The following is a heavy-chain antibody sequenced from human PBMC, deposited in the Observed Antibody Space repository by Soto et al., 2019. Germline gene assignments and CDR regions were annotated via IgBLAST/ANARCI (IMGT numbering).Heavy chain of an antibody. CDR3: ARERTGTTSMDV. Sequence: QVQLVQSGAEVKKPGASVKVSCKASGYTFTSYDINWVRQATGQGLEWMGWMNPNSGNTGYEQKFQGRVTTTRTTSISTAYMALSSLRSEDPAVYYCARERTGTTSMDVWGQGTTVTVSS. CDR1: GYTFTSYD. V-gene: IGHV1-8*01. D-gene: IGHD1-1*01. J-gene: IGHJ6*02. CDR2: MNPNSGNT.